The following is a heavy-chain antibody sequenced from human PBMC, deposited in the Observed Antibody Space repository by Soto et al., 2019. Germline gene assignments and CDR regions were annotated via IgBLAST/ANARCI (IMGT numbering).Heavy chain of an antibody. J-gene: IGHJ4*02. CDR3: AKDHGSWSRHFDY. D-gene: IGHD6-13*01. CDR2: ISGSGGST. Sequence: EVQLLESGGGLVQPGGSLRLSCAASGFTFSSYAMSWVRQAPGKGLEWVSAISGSGGSTYYADSVKGRLTISRDNSKNTLYLQMNSLRAEDTAVYYCAKDHGSWSRHFDYWGQGTLVTVSS. V-gene: IGHV3-23*01. CDR1: GFTFSSYA.